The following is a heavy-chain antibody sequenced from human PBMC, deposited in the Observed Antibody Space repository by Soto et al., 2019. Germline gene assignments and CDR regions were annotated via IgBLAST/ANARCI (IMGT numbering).Heavy chain of an antibody. Sequence: GGSLRLSCAASGFTFSSYAMSWVRQAPGKGLEWVSAISGSGGSTYYADSVKGRFTISRDNSKNTLYLQMNSLRAEDTAVYYCAKDLRPYYYDSSGPDAFDIWGQGTMVTVSS. J-gene: IGHJ3*02. D-gene: IGHD3-22*01. CDR3: AKDLRPYYYDSSGPDAFDI. V-gene: IGHV3-23*01. CDR2: ISGSGGST. CDR1: GFTFSSYA.